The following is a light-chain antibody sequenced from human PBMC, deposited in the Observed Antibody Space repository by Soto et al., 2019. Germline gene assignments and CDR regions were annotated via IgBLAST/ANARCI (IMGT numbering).Light chain of an antibody. CDR1: SGNSSYI. Sequence: QSVLTQSSSGSGSLGSSVKLTCTLSSGNSSYIIAWHQQQPGKAPRYLMKLEGSRNHNTGSGVPDRFSGSSSWADRSLTIPHPQFEDDADYYCYTWNRNGWVFGGGTKLTVL. J-gene: IGLJ3*02. V-gene: IGLV4-60*02. CDR2: LEGSRNH. CDR3: YTWNRNGWV.